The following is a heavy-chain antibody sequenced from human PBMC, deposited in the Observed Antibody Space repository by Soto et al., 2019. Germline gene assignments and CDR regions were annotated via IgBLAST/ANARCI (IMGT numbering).Heavy chain of an antibody. J-gene: IGHJ6*02. CDR3: ARVSGVVAATRGIDYYYGMDV. CDR2: IKQDGSEK. D-gene: IGHD2-15*01. Sequence: GGSLRLSCAASGFTFSSYWMSWVRQAPGKGLEWVANIKQDGSEKYYVGSVKGRFTISRDNAKNSLYLQMNSLRAEDTAVYYCARVSGVVAATRGIDYYYGMDVWGQGTTVTVSS. V-gene: IGHV3-7*01. CDR1: GFTFSSYW.